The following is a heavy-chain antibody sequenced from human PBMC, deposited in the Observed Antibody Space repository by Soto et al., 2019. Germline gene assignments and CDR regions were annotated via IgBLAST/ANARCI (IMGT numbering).Heavy chain of an antibody. D-gene: IGHD2-2*02. V-gene: IGHV3-53*02. J-gene: IGHJ4*02. Sequence: EVHLVETGGGVIQPGGSLRLSCAASGFTVSNNYMSWVRQAPGKGLEWVSLIYSGGSTFYADSVKGRFTISRDNSKNTLFLQMSSLRAEDTAVYFCATYTSLDYWGQGTLVTVSS. CDR2: IYSGGST. CDR1: GFTVSNNY. CDR3: ATYTSLDY.